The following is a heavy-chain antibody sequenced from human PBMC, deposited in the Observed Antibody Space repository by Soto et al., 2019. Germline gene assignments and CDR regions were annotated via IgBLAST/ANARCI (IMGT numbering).Heavy chain of an antibody. J-gene: IGHJ4*02. V-gene: IGHV3-53*01. CDR2: IYSGGST. D-gene: IGHD4-17*01. CDR3: AREDYGATFDY. CDR1: GFTVSSNY. Sequence: PGGSLRLSCAASGFTVSSNYMSWVRQAPGKGLEWVSVIYSGGSTYYADSVKGRFTISRDNSKNTLYLQMNSLRAEDTAVYYCAREDYGATFDYWGQGTLVTVSS.